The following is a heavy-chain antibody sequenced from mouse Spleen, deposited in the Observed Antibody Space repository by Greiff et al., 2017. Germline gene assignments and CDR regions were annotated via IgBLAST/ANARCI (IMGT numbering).Heavy chain of an antibody. J-gene: IGHJ4*01. Sequence: VQLVESGPGLVAPSQSLSITCTVSGFSLTNYAVHWVRQSPGKGLEWLGVIWSDGSTDYYAAFISRLSISKDNSKSQVFFKMNSLQADDTAIYYCARNRDSTVAMDYWGQGTSVTVSS. CDR3: ARNRDSTVAMDY. D-gene: IGHD2-10*02. V-gene: IGHV2-4-1*01. CDR1: GFSLTNYA. CDR2: IWSDGST.